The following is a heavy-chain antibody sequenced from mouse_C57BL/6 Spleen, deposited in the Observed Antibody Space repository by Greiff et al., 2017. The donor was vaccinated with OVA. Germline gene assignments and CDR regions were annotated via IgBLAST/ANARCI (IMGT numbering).Heavy chain of an antibody. D-gene: IGHD2-4*01. J-gene: IGHJ4*01. CDR2: INYDGSST. Sequence: EVQLQESEGGLVQPGSSMKLSCTASGFTFSDYYMAWVRQVPEKGLEWVANINYDGSSTYYLDSLKSRFIISRDNAKNILYLQMSSLKSEDTATYYCARDFGDYEDYAMDYWGQGTSVTVSS. CDR3: ARDFGDYEDYAMDY. V-gene: IGHV5-16*01. CDR1: GFTFSDYY.